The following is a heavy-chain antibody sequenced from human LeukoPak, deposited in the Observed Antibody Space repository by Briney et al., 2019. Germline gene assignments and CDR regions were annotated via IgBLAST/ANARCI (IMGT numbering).Heavy chain of an antibody. J-gene: IGHJ4*02. V-gene: IGHV4-31*03. CDR2: IYYSGET. CDR3: ARGDNIKLEI. CDR1: GGSISSGVNY. D-gene: IGHD3-3*01. Sequence: SETLSLTCTVSGGSISSGVNYWSWVRQHPGKGLEWIGYIYYSGETYYNPSLNSRFTISIDTSKNQFSLKLTSVTAADTAVYYCARGDNIKLEIWGQGTQVTVSS.